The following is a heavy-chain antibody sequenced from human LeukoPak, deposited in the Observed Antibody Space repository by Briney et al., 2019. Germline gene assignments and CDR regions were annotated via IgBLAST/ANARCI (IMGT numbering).Heavy chain of an antibody. CDR1: GFTFSSYS. Sequence: GGSLRLSCAASGFTFSSYSMNWVRQAPGKGLEWVSSISSSSSYIYYADSVKGRFTISRDNAKNSLYLQMNSLRAEDTAVYYCARDLLNWGSSGDENWFDPWGQGTLVTVSS. CDR3: ARDLLNWGSSGDENWFDP. J-gene: IGHJ5*02. D-gene: IGHD3-22*01. CDR2: ISSSSSYI. V-gene: IGHV3-21*01.